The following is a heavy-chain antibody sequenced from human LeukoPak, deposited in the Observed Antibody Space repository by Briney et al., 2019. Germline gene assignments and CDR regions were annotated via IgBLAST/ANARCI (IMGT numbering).Heavy chain of an antibody. CDR3: ARSSRIAVASFHY. J-gene: IGHJ4*02. D-gene: IGHD6-19*01. V-gene: IGHV4-59*01. CDR2: IYYSVDT. CDR1: GGSISGYY. Sequence: SETLSLICTDSGGSISGYYWSWIRQPPGKGLEWIGYIYYSVDTNYNPSLKSRVTISVDTSKKQFSLKLTSVTAADTAMYYCARSSRIAVASFHYWGRGTLVTVSS.